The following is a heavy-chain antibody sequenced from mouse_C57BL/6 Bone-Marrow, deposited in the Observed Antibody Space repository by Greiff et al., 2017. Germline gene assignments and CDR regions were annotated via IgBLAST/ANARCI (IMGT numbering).Heavy chain of an antibody. J-gene: IGHJ3*01. CDR2: IRNKANGYTT. V-gene: IGHV7-3*01. CDR3: ARLYSNCVPWFAY. Sequence: EVMLVESGGGLVQPGGSLSLSCAASGFTFTDYYMSWVRQPPGKALEWLGFIRNKANGYTTEYSASVKGRFTISRDNSQSILYLQMNALRAEDSATYYCARLYSNCVPWFAYWGQGTLVTVSA. D-gene: IGHD2-5*01. CDR1: GFTFTDYY.